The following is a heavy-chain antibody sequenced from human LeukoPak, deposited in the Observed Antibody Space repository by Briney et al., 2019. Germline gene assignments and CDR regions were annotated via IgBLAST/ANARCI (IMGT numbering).Heavy chain of an antibody. V-gene: IGHV1-2*04. CDR3: ARGGTMVRGVITGDYFDY. CDR2: INANSGDT. D-gene: IGHD3-10*01. CDR1: GYTFTDYY. J-gene: IGHJ4*02. Sequence: ASVKVSCKASGYTFTDYYIHWVRQAPGQGLEWMGWINANSGDTNFAQKFQGLVTMTRDPSISAAYMELSSLRSEDTAVYYCARGGTMVRGVITGDYFDYWGQGTLVTVSS.